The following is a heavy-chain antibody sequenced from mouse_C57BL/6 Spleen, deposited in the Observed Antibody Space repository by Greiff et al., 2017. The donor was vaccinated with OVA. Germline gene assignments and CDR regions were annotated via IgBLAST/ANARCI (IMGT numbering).Heavy chain of an antibody. CDR2: LLPGSGST. CDR3: ARRGSPYYAMDY. Sequence: QVQLQQSGAELMKPGASVKLSCKATGYTFTGYWIEWVKQRPGHGLEWIGELLPGSGSTNYNEKFTGKATFTADTSSNTAYMQLSSLTTEDSAIYYGARRGSPYYAMDYWGQGTSVTVSS. V-gene: IGHV1-9*01. J-gene: IGHJ4*01. CDR1: GYTFTGYW.